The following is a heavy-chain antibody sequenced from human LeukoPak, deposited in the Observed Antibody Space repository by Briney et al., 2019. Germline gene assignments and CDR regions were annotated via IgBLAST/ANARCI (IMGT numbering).Heavy chain of an antibody. D-gene: IGHD6-19*01. CDR2: ISSSSSTI. V-gene: IGHV3-48*04. CDR3: ARDYLWVAVAGTLDY. J-gene: IGHJ4*02. Sequence: PGGSLRLSCAASGFTFSSYSMNWVRQAPGKGLEWVSYISSSSSTIYYADSVKGRFTISRDNAKNTLYLQMNSLRAEDTAVYYCARDYLWVAVAGTLDYWGQGTLVTVSS. CDR1: GFTFSSYS.